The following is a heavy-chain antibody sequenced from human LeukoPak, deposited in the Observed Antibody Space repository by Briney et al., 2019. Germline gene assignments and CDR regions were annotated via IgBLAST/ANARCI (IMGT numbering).Heavy chain of an antibody. D-gene: IGHD3-16*01. J-gene: IGHJ6*03. CDR2: ISYDGSNK. CDR1: GFTFSSFG. Sequence: GGSLRLSCAASGFTFSSFGMHWVRQAPGKGLEWVAVISYDGSNKYYADSVKGRFTISRDNSKNTLYLQMNSLGAEDTAVYYCAKGLIYYYYMDVWGKGTTVTVSS. CDR3: AKGLIYYYYMDV. V-gene: IGHV3-30*18.